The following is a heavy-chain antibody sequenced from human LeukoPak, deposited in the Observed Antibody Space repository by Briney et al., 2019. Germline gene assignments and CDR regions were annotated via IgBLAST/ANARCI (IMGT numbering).Heavy chain of an antibody. CDR2: ISSSTSTI. Sequence: GGSLRLSCAASGFTFSSYSMNWVRQAPGKGGEGVSYISSSTSTIYYAESVKGRSTISRDNAKNSLYLQMNSLRAEDKAVYYCARTDSSSWYVYWGQGTLVTVSS. V-gene: IGHV3-48*04. D-gene: IGHD6-13*01. J-gene: IGHJ4*02. CDR1: GFTFSSYS. CDR3: ARTDSSSWYVY.